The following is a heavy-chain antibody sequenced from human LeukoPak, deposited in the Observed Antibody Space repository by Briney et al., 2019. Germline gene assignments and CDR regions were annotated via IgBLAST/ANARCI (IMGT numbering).Heavy chain of an antibody. CDR3: ARGNSGYPVDY. V-gene: IGHV4-59*01. Sequence: SGALSLTRVESGDSISGYYGTWSWARLEEGLEWIGYIYYTGSTNYSPSLKSRVTMSLDTSKNQIYLKLSSLTAADTAVYYCARGNSGYPVDYWGQGTLVTVSS. CDR1: GDSISGYY. CDR2: IYYTGST. J-gene: IGHJ4*02. D-gene: IGHD5-12*01.